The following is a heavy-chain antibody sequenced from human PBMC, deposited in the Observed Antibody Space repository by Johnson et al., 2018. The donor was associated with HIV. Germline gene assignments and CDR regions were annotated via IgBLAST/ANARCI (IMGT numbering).Heavy chain of an antibody. D-gene: IGHD2-15*01. CDR2: VSYDGSER. Sequence: QVQLVESGGGVVQPGRSLRLSCAASGFSFSSYAMHWVRQAPGKGLEWVAVVSYDGSERYYADSVKGRFTISRDSSKNTLYLQMHSLRAEATAVYYCAREMVAAKDACDIWGQGTMVTVSA. CDR1: GFSFSSYA. V-gene: IGHV3-30*04. CDR3: AREMVAAKDACDI. J-gene: IGHJ3*02.